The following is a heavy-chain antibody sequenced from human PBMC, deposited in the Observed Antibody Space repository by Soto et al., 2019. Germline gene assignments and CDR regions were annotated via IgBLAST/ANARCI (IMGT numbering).Heavy chain of an antibody. CDR1: GFTFSSYA. D-gene: IGHD6-13*01. V-gene: IGHV3-30-3*01. CDR3: AREEQHDYGMDV. J-gene: IGHJ6*02. CDR2: ISYDGSNK. Sequence: GGSLRLSCAASGFTFSSYAMHWVRQAPGKGLEWVAVISYDGSNKYYADSVKGRFTISRDNSKNTLYLQMNSLRAEDTAVYYCAREEQHDYGMDVWGQGTTVTVSS.